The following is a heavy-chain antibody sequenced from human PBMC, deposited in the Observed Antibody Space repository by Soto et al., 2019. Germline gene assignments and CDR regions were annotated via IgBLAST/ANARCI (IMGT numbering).Heavy chain of an antibody. Sequence: EVQLLESGGGLVQPGGSLRLSCAASGFTFSSYAMSWVRQAPGKGLEWVSAISGSGGSTYYADSVKGRFTISRDNSKNTLYLQMNSLRAEDTAVYYCAKGWFGELFPVGGHLYWGQGTLVTVSS. J-gene: IGHJ4*02. CDR3: AKGWFGELFPVGGHLY. D-gene: IGHD3-10*01. V-gene: IGHV3-23*01. CDR2: ISGSGGST. CDR1: GFTFSSYA.